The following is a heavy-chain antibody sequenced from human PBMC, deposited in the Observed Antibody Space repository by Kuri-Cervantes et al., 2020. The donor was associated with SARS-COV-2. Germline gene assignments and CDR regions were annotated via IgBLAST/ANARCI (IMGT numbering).Heavy chain of an antibody. J-gene: IGHJ6*02. D-gene: IGHD3-22*01. V-gene: IGHV3-20*04. CDR3: AREGYYEPTDMDV. Sequence: GESLKISCAASGFTFDDYGMSWVRQAPGKGLEWVSGINWNGGSTGYADSVKGRFTISRDNAKNSLYLQMNSLRAEDTAVYYCAREGYYEPTDMDVWGQGTTVTVSS. CDR1: GFTFDDYG. CDR2: INWNGGST.